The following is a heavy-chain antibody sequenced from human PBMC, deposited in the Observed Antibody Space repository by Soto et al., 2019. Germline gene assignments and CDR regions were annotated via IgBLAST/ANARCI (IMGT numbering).Heavy chain of an antibody. CDR3: ARVIGSGYYSNYYFDY. Sequence: QVQLVQSGAEVKKPGSSVKVSCKASGGTFSSYAISWVRQAPGQGLEWMGGIIPIFGTANYTQKFQGRVTITADESTSTAYMELSSLRSEDTAVYYCARVIGSGYYSNYYFDYWGQGTLVTVSS. D-gene: IGHD3-22*01. V-gene: IGHV1-69*12. J-gene: IGHJ4*02. CDR2: IIPIFGTA. CDR1: GGTFSSYA.